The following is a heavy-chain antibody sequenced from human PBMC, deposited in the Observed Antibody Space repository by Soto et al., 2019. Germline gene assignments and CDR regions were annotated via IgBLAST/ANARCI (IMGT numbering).Heavy chain of an antibody. D-gene: IGHD6-6*01. CDR1: GFTFSSHW. CDR3: ARPRSKSSSGFDV. J-gene: IGHJ3*01. CDR2: ISTDGSFT. Sequence: EVQLVESGGGLVKPGGPLRLSGQAPGFTFSSHWMPWFGQAPGQGLEGASRISTDGSFTTYADSVKGRFTISRDNAKNTVYLQMNSLRAEDTAVYYCARPRSKSSSGFDVWGQGTMVTVSS. V-gene: IGHV3-74*03.